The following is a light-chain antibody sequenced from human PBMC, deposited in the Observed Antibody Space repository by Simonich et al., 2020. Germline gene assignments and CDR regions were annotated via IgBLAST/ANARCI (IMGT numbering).Light chain of an antibody. V-gene: IGKV4-1*01. CDR2: WAS. Sequence: DIVMTQSPDSLAVSLGERATINCKSSQSVLYSSNNKNYLAWYQQKPGQPPKLLIYWASTRESGVPDRFSGSGSGTDFTLTISSLQPEDFATYYCQQYYSYPQTFGQGTKVEIK. CDR1: QSVLYSSNNKNY. J-gene: IGKJ1*01. CDR3: QQYYSYPQT.